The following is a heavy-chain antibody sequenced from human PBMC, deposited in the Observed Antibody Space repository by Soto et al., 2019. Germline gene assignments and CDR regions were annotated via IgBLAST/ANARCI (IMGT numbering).Heavy chain of an antibody. Sequence: GGGLRLSCAASEFTFRIYAIDWVRQAPGKGLEWVSGISGSGDSPFYAESVKGRFTIFRDNSKNTLYLQMNNLRGDDTAVYYCAKGAAGGTLAADDWFDPWGQGTMVTGSS. CDR2: ISGSGDSP. J-gene: IGHJ5*02. D-gene: IGHD6-13*01. CDR1: EFTFRIYA. V-gene: IGHV3-23*01. CDR3: AKGAAGGTLAADDWFDP.